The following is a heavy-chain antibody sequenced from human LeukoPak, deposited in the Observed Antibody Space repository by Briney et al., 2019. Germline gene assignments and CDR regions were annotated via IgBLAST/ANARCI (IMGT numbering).Heavy chain of an antibody. J-gene: IGHJ2*01. CDR2: IYYSGST. CDR1: GGSISSYY. V-gene: IGHV4-59*08. D-gene: IGHD6-13*01. Sequence: SETLSLTCTVSGGSISSYYWSWIRQPPGKGLEWIGSIYYSGSTYYNPSLRGGVTISVDTSKNQFSLRLSSVTAADTAIYYCARHEHASSWSPPGYFDLWGRGTLVTVSS. CDR3: ARHEHASSWSPPGYFDL.